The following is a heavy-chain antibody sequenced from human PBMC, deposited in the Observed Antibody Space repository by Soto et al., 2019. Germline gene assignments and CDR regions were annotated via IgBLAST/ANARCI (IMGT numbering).Heavy chain of an antibody. D-gene: IGHD6-13*01. CDR3: ARVPIAADEHFDY. J-gene: IGHJ4*02. V-gene: IGHV3-48*01. CDR1: GFTFAHAW. Sequence: HPGGSLRLSCEASGFTFAHAWMNWVRQAPGKGLEWVSYISSTSSTIYYADSAKGRFTISRDNAKTSLYLQMNSLRAEDTAVYYCARVPIAADEHFDYWGQGTLVTVSS. CDR2: ISSTSSTI.